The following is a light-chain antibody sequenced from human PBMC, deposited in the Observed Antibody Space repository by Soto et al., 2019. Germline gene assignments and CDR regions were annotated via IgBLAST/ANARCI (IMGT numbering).Light chain of an antibody. J-gene: IGKJ1*01. CDR2: GAS. Sequence: PGERATLSCRASQSVDSTFFAWYQKKPGQAPRLLIYGASKRATGVPDRFSGSGSGTDFTLTINRLEPEDFAVYYCQQYMSSVTFGQGTKVEI. CDR3: QQYMSSVT. CDR1: QSVDSTF. V-gene: IGKV3-20*01.